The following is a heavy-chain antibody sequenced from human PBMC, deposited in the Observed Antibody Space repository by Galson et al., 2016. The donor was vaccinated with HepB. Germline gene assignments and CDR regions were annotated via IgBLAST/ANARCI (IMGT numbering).Heavy chain of an antibody. CDR1: GFTFSNYG. J-gene: IGHJ4*02. CDR3: ARDLSGRSGLDY. D-gene: IGHD3-10*01. CDR2: IWYDGINK. V-gene: IGHV3-33*01. Sequence: SLRLSCAASGFTFSNYGMHWVRQAPGKGLEWVAVIWYDGINKYYADSVKGRFTISRDNSKNTLYLQMNSLRAEDTAVYYCARDLSGRSGLDYWGQGTLVTVPS.